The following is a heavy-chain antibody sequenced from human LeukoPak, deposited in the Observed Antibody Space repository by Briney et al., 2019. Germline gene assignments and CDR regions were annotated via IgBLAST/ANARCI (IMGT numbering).Heavy chain of an antibody. CDR1: GGSFSGYY. CDR3: ARGKTMIVVVNAFDI. CDR2: INHSGST. J-gene: IGHJ3*02. V-gene: IGHV4-34*01. D-gene: IGHD3-22*01. Sequence: SETLSLTCAVYGGSFSGYYWSWIRQHPGKGLEWLGEINHSGSTNYNPSLKSRVTISVDTSKNQFSLKLSSVTAADTAVYYCARGKTMIVVVNAFDIWGQGTMVTVSS.